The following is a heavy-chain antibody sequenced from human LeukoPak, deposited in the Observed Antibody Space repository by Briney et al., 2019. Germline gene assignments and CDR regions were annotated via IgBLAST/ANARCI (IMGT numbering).Heavy chain of an antibody. D-gene: IGHD3-10*01. CDR1: GFTFSSYA. CDR3: AKDNGYYYGSGRSPIDY. Sequence: GGSLRLSCAASGFTFSSYAMSWVRQAPGKGLEWVSAISGSGGSTYYADSVKGRFTISRDNSKNTLYLQMNSLRAEDTAVYYCAKDNGYYYGSGRSPIDYWGQGTLATVSS. CDR2: ISGSGGST. J-gene: IGHJ4*02. V-gene: IGHV3-23*01.